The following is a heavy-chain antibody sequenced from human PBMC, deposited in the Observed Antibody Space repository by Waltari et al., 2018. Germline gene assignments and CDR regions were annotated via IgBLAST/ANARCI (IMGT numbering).Heavy chain of an antibody. CDR3: AKALTYGGVFDY. CDR2: ISGSGGST. J-gene: IGHJ4*02. Sequence: EVQLLESGGGLVQPGGSLRLSCAASGFTFSSYAMSWVRQAPGKGLEWVSAISGSGGSTSYAEPVKGRITISRDNSKNTLYLQMNSLGAEDTAVYYCAKALTYGGVFDYWGQGTLVTVSS. V-gene: IGHV3-23*01. CDR1: GFTFSSYA. D-gene: IGHD4-17*01.